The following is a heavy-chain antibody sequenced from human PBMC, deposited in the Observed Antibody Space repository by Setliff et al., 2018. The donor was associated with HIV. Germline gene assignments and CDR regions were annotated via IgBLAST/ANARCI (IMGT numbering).Heavy chain of an antibody. CDR1: GYIFTSYG. CDR3: ARLEDYYDSSGYYYGLGDDY. CDR2: ISAYNGNT. D-gene: IGHD3-22*01. V-gene: IGHV1-18*01. Sequence: ASVKVSCKASGYIFTSYGISWVRQAPGQGLEWMGWISAYNGNTNYAQKLQGRVTMTTDTSTSTAYMELRSLRSDDTAVYYCARLEDYYDSSGYYYGLGDDYWGQGTLVTVSS. J-gene: IGHJ4*02.